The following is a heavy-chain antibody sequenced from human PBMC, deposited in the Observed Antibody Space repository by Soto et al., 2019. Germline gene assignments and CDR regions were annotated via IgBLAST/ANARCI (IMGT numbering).Heavy chain of an antibody. J-gene: IGHJ6*02. CDR3: VRDQLILPADDFYYGVDV. CDR1: GFTFSMYW. V-gene: IGHV3-7*03. CDR2: IKQDGGEK. Sequence: EVQLVESGGGSVQPGESLRLSCLASGFTFSMYWMSWVRPAPGKGLEWVARIKQDGGEKFYADSVKGRLTVSRDNAKNSLYLQLHSLSADDAGIYYCVRDQLILPADDFYYGVDVWGQGTTVNVSS.